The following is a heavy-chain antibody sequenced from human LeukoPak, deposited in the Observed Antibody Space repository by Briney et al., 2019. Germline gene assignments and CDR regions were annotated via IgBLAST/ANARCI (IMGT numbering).Heavy chain of an antibody. V-gene: IGHV4-59*12. CDR1: GGSISSYY. Sequence: SETLSLTCTVSGGSISSYYWSWIRQPPGKGLEWIGYIYYSGSTNYNPSLKSRVTMSVDTSKNQFSLKLSSVTAADTAVYYCARDAPSVVTPGYFDYWVQGTLVTVSS. D-gene: IGHD4-23*01. CDR3: ARDAPSVVTPGYFDY. CDR2: IYYSGST. J-gene: IGHJ4*02.